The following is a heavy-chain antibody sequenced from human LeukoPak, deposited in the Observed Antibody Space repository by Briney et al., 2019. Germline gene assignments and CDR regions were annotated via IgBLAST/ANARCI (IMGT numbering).Heavy chain of an antibody. V-gene: IGHV4-34*01. D-gene: IGHD6-13*01. CDR3: ARTGYSSSWSLDP. J-gene: IGHJ5*02. Sequence: SETLSLTCAVDGGSFSGYYWSWIRQPPGKGLEWIGEINHSGSTNYNPSLKSRVTISVDTSKNQFSLKLSSVTAADTAVYYCARTGYSSSWSLDPWGQGTLVTVSS. CDR1: GGSFSGYY. CDR2: INHSGST.